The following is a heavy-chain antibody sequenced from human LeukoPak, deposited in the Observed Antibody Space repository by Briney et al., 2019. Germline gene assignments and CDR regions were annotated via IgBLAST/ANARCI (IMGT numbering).Heavy chain of an antibody. J-gene: IGHJ6*02. CDR1: GYTFTNYG. V-gene: IGHV1-18*01. Sequence: ASVKVSCKASGYTFTNYGISWVRQAPGQGLEWMGWISAYNGYTDYAQKLQFRVTMTTDTSTSTAYMELRSLRSDDTAVYYCARRYYYGSGKDGMDVWGQGTTVTVSS. CDR2: ISAYNGYT. CDR3: ARRYYYGSGKDGMDV. D-gene: IGHD3-10*01.